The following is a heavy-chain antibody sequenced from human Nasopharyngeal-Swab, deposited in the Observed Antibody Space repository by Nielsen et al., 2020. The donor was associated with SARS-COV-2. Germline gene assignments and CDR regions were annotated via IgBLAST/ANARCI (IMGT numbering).Heavy chain of an antibody. D-gene: IGHD2-2*01. Sequence: ASVKVSCKASGYTFTSYGISWVRQAPGQGLEWMGWISAYNGNTNYAQKLQGRVTMTTDTSTSTAYMELRSLRSDDTAVYYCASDGGGGDCSSTSCYVGYYYYYMDVWGKGTTVTVSS. CDR2: ISAYNGNT. V-gene: IGHV1-18*04. CDR1: GYTFTSYG. J-gene: IGHJ6*03. CDR3: ASDGGGGDCSSTSCYVGYYYYYMDV.